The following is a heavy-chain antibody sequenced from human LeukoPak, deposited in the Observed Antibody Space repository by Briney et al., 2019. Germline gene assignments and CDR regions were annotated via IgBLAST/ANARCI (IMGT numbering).Heavy chain of an antibody. CDR1: GYTFTGYY. V-gene: IGHV1-2*02. CDR3: ATDGVPAAAVYFDY. D-gene: IGHD6-13*01. CDR2: INPKSGDS. J-gene: IGHJ4*02. Sequence: ASVRVSCKASGYTFTGYYMHWVRQAPGQGLEWMGWINPKSGDSNYALKFQGRVTMTRDTSISTTYMELSWLRSDDTAVYYCATDGVPAAAVYFDYWGQGTLVTVSS.